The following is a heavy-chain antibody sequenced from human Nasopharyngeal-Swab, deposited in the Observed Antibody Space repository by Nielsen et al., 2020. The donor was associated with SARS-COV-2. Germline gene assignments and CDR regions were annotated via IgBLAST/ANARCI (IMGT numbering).Heavy chain of an antibody. Sequence: GSLRLSCAVYGGSFSGYYWSWIRQPPGKGQEWIGEINHSGSTNYNPSLKSRVTISVDTSKNQFSLKLSSVTAADTAVYYCARVPGYYYYYMDVWGKGTTVTVSS. CDR2: INHSGST. CDR3: ARVPGYYYYYMDV. J-gene: IGHJ6*03. CDR1: GGSFSGYY. V-gene: IGHV4-34*01.